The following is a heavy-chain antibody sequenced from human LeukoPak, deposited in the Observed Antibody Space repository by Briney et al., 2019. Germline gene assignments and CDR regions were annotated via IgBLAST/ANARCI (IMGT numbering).Heavy chain of an antibody. V-gene: IGHV3-66*01. J-gene: IGHJ4*02. D-gene: IGHD3-10*01. CDR3: AREYTGKSFAGAFDY. CDR1: GFTVTSKY. Sequence: GGSLRLSCAASGFTVTSKYMSWVRQAPGKGLEWVSIIYSGGNTYYADSVKGRFTISRDNSKNTLYLQMNSLRAEDTAVYYCAREYTGKSFAGAFDYWGQGTLVTVSS. CDR2: IYSGGNT.